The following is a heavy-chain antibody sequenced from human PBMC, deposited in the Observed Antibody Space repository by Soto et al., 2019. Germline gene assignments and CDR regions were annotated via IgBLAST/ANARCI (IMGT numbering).Heavy chain of an antibody. Sequence: TVSGGSISSGGYYWSWIRQHPGKGLEWIGYIYYSGSTYYNPSLKSRVTISVDTSKNQFSLKLSSVTAADTAVYYCARDIAGHSSSSTYYYYGMDVWGQGTTVTVSS. J-gene: IGHJ6*02. V-gene: IGHV4-31*03. CDR3: ARDIAGHSSSSTYYYYGMDV. CDR2: IYYSGST. CDR1: GGSISSGGYY. D-gene: IGHD6-6*01.